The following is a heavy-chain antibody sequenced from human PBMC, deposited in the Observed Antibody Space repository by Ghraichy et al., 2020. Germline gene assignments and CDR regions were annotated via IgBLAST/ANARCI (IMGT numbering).Heavy chain of an antibody. CDR1: GDSVSRFY. CDR2: IYYGGTT. CDR3: ARWRNNMDV. Sequence: SEILSLTCGVSGDSVSRFYWSWIRQPPGKGLEWIGYIYYGGTTKYNPSLKSRVTMSVDTSKNQFSLNLRSVTDADTAVYYCARWRNNMDVWGQGTTVIVSS. V-gene: IGHV4-59*02. D-gene: IGHD1/OR15-1a*01. J-gene: IGHJ6*02.